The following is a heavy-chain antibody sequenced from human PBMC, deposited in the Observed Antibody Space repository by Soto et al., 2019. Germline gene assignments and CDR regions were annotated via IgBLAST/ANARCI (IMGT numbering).Heavy chain of an antibody. V-gene: IGHV3-66*01. J-gene: IGHJ4*02. D-gene: IGHD3-10*01. CDR2: IYSGGST. CDR1: GFTVSSNY. Sequence: GGSLRLSCAASGFTVSSNYMSWVRQAPGKGLEWVSVIYSGGSTYYADSVKGRFTISRDNSKNTLYLQMNSLRAEDTAVYYCASSRRLLWFGGFDYWGQGTLVTVSS. CDR3: ASSRRLLWFGGFDY.